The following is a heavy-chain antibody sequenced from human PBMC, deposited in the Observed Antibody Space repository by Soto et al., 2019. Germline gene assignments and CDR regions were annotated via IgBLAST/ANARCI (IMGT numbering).Heavy chain of an antibody. J-gene: IGHJ3*02. D-gene: IGHD5-12*01. V-gene: IGHV3-48*03. CDR3: ARDLSDGRWLQSDAFDI. CDR2: ISSSGSTI. Sequence: GGSLRLSCAASGFTFSSYEMNWVRQAPGKGLEWVSYISSSGSTIYYADSVKGRFTISRDNAKNSLYLQMNSLRAEDTAVYYCARDLSDGRWLQSDAFDIWGQGTMVTVSS. CDR1: GFTFSSYE.